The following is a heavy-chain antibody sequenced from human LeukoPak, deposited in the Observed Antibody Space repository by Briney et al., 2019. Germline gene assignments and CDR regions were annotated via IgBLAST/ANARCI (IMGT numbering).Heavy chain of an antibody. CDR1: GFTFSDYC. V-gene: IGHV3-21*01. D-gene: IGHD4-17*01. Sequence: GQSLSLSCAASGFTFSDYCMKWVRQAPGKGMEWFSSISRSSSYISYADSVKGRFTISRDNAKNALYLQMSSLRAEDTAVYYCARDFGDYAWGQGSLVTVSS. J-gene: IGHJ4*02. CDR3: ARDFGDYA. CDR2: ISRSSSYI.